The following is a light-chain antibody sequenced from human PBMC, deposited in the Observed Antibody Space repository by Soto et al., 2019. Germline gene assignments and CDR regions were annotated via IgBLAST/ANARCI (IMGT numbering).Light chain of an antibody. V-gene: IGLV2-11*01. CDR3: CSYAGSHTVL. Sequence: QSALTQPRSVSGSPGQSVTISCTGTSSDVGAYNYVSWYQQYPGGAPKLIVYDVNKRPSGVPDRFSGSKSGNTASLTISWLRAEDEADYHCCSYAGSHTVLFGGGTKLTVL. CDR1: SSDVGAYNY. CDR2: DVN. J-gene: IGLJ3*02.